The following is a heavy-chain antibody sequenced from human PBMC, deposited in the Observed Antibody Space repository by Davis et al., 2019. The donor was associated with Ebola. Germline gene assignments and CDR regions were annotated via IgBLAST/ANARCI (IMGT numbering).Heavy chain of an antibody. Sequence: GGSLRLSCAASGFTFSSYSMNWVRQAPGKGLEWVSSISSSSSYIYYADSVKGRFTISRDNAKNSLYLQMNSLRAEDTAVYYCARGGGKTKYYYYYYGMDVWGQGTTVTVSS. CDR2: ISSSSSYI. CDR3: ARGGGKTKYYYYYYGMDV. V-gene: IGHV3-21*01. J-gene: IGHJ6*02. CDR1: GFTFSSYS. D-gene: IGHD2-15*01.